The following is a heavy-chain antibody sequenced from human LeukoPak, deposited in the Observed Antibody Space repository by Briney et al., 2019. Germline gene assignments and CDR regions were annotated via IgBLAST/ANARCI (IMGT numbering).Heavy chain of an antibody. Sequence: SVTVSCTASGGTFSSYAISWVRQAPGQGLEWMGGIIPIFGTANYAQKFQGRVTITADESTSTAYMELSSLRSEDTAVYYCAREGVDYDFWSGYYPRYGMDVWGQGTTVTVSS. D-gene: IGHD3-3*01. CDR2: IIPIFGTA. CDR3: AREGVDYDFWSGYYPRYGMDV. V-gene: IGHV1-69*13. J-gene: IGHJ6*02. CDR1: GGTFSSYA.